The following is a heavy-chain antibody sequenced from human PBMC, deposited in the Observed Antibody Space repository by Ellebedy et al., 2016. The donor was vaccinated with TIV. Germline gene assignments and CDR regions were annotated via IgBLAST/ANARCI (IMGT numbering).Heavy chain of an antibody. CDR3: ARDPVGALLNRDNYFDS. CDR2: IIPIFGPA. V-gene: IGHV1-69*13. CDR1: GGTFSTYS. D-gene: IGHD1-26*01. J-gene: IGHJ4*02. Sequence: SVKVSCKASGGTFSTYSISWVRQAPGQGLEWMGGIIPIFGPANYAQKFLGRVTITADESTSTAYMELSSLISEDTAVYYCARDPVGALLNRDNYFDSWGQGTLVTVSS.